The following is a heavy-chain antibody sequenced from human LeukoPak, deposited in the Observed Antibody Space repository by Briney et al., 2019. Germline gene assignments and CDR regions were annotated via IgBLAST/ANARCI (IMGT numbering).Heavy chain of an antibody. J-gene: IGHJ2*01. CDR2: IYTSGST. CDR1: GGSISSSSYY. V-gene: IGHV4-39*07. D-gene: IGHD3-10*01. CDR3: ARTSYVLLWFGELFINWYFDL. Sequence: SETLSLTCTVSGGSISSSSYYWGWIRQPPGKGLEWIGRIYTSGSTNYNPSLKSRVTMSVDTSKNQFSLKLSSVTAADTAVYYCARTSYVLLWFGELFINWYFDLWGRGTLVTVSS.